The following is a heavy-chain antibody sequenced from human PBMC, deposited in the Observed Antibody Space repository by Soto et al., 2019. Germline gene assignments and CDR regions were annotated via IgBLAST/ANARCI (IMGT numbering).Heavy chain of an antibody. CDR2: IIPILGIA. J-gene: IGHJ6*02. Sequence: QVQLVQSGAEVKKPGSSVKVSCKASGGTFSSYTISWVRQAPGQGLEWMGRIIPILGIANYAQKFQGRVMITADKSTSTAYMELSSLRSEDTAVYYCARTQGYSYGYVLYYYGMDVWGQGTTVTVSS. CDR3: ARTQGYSYGYVLYYYGMDV. V-gene: IGHV1-69*02. CDR1: GGTFSSYT. D-gene: IGHD5-18*01.